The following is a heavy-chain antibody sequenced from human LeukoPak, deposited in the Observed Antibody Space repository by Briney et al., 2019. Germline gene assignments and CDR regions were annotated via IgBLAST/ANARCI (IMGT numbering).Heavy chain of an antibody. CDR2: IYNSGNT. V-gene: IGHV4-59*01. D-gene: IGHD3-10*01. J-gene: IGHJ4*02. CDR1: GGSISSYF. Sequence: PSETLSLTCTVSGGSISSYFWSWIRQPPGKGLEWIGYIYNSGNTNYNPSLKSRVTISVDTSKSQFSLNLSSVTAADTAVYYCARDSGVRGVVDYWGQGTLVTVSS. CDR3: ARDSGVRGVVDY.